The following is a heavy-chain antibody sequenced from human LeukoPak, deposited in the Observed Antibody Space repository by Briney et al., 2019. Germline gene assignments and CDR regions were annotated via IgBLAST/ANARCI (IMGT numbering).Heavy chain of an antibody. D-gene: IGHD1-26*01. V-gene: IGHV4-34*01. CDR2: INHSGST. Sequence: SETLSLTCAVYGGSFSGYYWSWIRQPPGKGLEWIGEINHSGSTNYNPSLKSRVTISVDTSKNQFSLKLSSVAAADTAVYYCARRSGSSYFDYWGQGTLVTVSS. J-gene: IGHJ4*02. CDR3: ARRSGSSYFDY. CDR1: GGSFSGYY.